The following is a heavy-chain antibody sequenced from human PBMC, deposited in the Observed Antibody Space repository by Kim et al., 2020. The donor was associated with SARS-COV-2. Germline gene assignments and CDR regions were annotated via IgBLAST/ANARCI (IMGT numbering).Heavy chain of an antibody. CDR2: ISSSGSTI. CDR1: GFTFSDYY. Sequence: GGSLRLSCAASGFTFSDYYMSWIRQAPGKGLEWVSYISSSGSTIYYADSVKGRFTISRDNAKNSLYLQMNSLRAEDTAVYYCASAPGYSYGYNYYSGMDVWGQGTTVTVSS. D-gene: IGHD5-18*01. J-gene: IGHJ6*02. CDR3: ASAPGYSYGYNYYSGMDV. V-gene: IGHV3-11*04.